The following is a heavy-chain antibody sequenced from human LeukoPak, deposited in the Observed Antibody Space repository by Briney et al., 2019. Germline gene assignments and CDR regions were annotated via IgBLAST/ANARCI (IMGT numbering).Heavy chain of an antibody. D-gene: IGHD2-8*01. CDR1: GFAFSSYS. CDR2: ITASGTAM. J-gene: IGHJ4*02. CDR3: ARDPPDGYVDY. Sequence: GGSLRLSCAASGFAFSSYSMNWVRQAPGKGLEWVSHITASGTAMFYADSVKGRFTISRDNAKNSLYLQMNSLRAEDTAVYYCARDPPDGYVDYWGQGTLVTVSS. V-gene: IGHV3-48*01.